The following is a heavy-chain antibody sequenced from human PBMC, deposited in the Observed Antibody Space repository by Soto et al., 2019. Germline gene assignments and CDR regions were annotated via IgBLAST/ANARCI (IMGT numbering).Heavy chain of an antibody. Sequence: QVQLVQSGAEVKKPGASVKVSCKASGYTFTSYGISWVRQAPGQGLEWMGWISAYNGNTNYAQKLQGRVTMTTDTSTSTAYMELRSLRSDDTTVYYCARLDLGGPPDYYGSGSYYYYGMDVWGQGTTVTVSS. CDR3: ARLDLGGPPDYYGSGSYYYYGMDV. CDR1: GYTFTSYG. V-gene: IGHV1-18*04. J-gene: IGHJ6*02. CDR2: ISAYNGNT. D-gene: IGHD3-10*01.